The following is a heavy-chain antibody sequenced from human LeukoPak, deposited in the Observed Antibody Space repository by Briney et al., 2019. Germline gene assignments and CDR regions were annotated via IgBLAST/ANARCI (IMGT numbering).Heavy chain of an antibody. Sequence: SQTLSLTCTVSGPSISSGGYYWSWIRQHPGKGLEWIGYIYYSGSTNYNPSLKSRVTISVDTSKNQFTLNLRSVTAADTAVFYCSRVHRLVPGPFHIWGQGTMVIVSS. CDR3: SRVHRLVPGPFHI. CDR1: GPSISSGGYY. D-gene: IGHD6-6*01. V-gene: IGHV4-31*03. CDR2: IYYSGST. J-gene: IGHJ3*02.